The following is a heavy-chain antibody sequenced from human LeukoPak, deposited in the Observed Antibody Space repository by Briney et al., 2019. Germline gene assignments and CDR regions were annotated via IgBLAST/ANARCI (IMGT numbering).Heavy chain of an antibody. CDR2: VSAYNGNT. Sequence: ASVKVSCKASGYTFTSYGISWVRQAPGQGLEWMGWVSAYNGNTNYAQKLQGRVTMTTDTSTSTAYMELRSLRSDDTAVYYCARVDFREVPADPYYYYMDVWGKGTTVTISS. D-gene: IGHD2-2*01. CDR3: ARVDFREVPADPYYYYMDV. CDR1: GYTFTSYG. J-gene: IGHJ6*03. V-gene: IGHV1-18*01.